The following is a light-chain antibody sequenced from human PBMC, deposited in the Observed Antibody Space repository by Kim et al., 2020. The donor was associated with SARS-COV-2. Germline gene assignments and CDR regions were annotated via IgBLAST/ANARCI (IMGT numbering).Light chain of an antibody. Sequence: DIVMTQSPDSLAVSLGERATLNCKSSQTVLYNSNNKNYLAWYQQKPGQAPKLLMYWASIRESGVSDRFSGSGSGTDFTLTISSLQAEDVAVYYCQQYYSTPPSFGQGTRLEI. CDR1: QTVLYNSNNKNY. J-gene: IGKJ2*03. CDR3: QQYYSTPPS. CDR2: WAS. V-gene: IGKV4-1*01.